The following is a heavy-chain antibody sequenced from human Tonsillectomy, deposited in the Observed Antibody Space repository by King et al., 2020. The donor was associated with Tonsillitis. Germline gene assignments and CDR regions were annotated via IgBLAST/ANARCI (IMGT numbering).Heavy chain of an antibody. V-gene: IGHV4-31*03. CDR3: ARGDSAYDSQPDFDY. J-gene: IGHJ4*02. D-gene: IGHD5-12*01. Sequence: VQLQESGPGLVKPSQTLSLTCTVSGGSISSGGYYWSWIRQHPGKGLEWIGYIYYSGSTYYNPSLKSRVSISLDTSKNQFSLKVTSVTAADTAGYYCARGDSAYDSQPDFDYWGQGTLVTVSS. CDR1: GGSISSGGYY. CDR2: IYYSGST.